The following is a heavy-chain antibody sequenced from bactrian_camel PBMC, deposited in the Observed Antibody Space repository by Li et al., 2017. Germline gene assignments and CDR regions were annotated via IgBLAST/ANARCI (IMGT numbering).Heavy chain of an antibody. D-gene: IGHD2*01. Sequence: HVQLVESGGGSVKAGGPLTLSCVASGYREDRYLKYTMGWFRQVPGQKREGVAAIDSDGITVYADSVLDRFTISQNNTKNTLYLHMNSLKPDDTAKYSCAADFINDGEPGPDVRRWLLRQHRREYTYWSQGTQVTVS. V-gene: IGHV3S53*01. CDR3: AADFINDGEPGPDVRRWLLRQHRREYTY. J-gene: IGHJ4*01. CDR1: GYREDRYLKYT. CDR2: IDSDGIT.